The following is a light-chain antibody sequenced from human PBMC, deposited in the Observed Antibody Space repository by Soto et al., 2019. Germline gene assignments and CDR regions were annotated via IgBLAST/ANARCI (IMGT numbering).Light chain of an antibody. CDR1: QSVLYSSNSKNL. J-gene: IGKJ1*01. CDR2: WAS. V-gene: IGKV4-1*01. CDR3: QQYYSSPLT. Sequence: DIVMTQSPDSLVVSLGERATINCKSSQSVLYSSNSKNLLAWYQQKPGQPPKLLISWASTRESGVPDRFGGSGSGTNFTLTISSLQAEDVAVYYCQQYYSSPLTFGRGTKVEVK.